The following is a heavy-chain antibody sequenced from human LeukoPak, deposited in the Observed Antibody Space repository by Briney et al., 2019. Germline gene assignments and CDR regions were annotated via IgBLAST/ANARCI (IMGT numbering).Heavy chain of an antibody. CDR1: GFIFGDYY. CDR3: AKKRDGTPYNANFDH. Sequence: GGSLRLSCAASGFIFGDYYMSWVRQAPGKGLEWVSSFTDDSPPTYYADSVKGRFTISRDNSKNTLYLQMNNLRAEDTAVYYCAKKRDGTPYNANFDHWGQGTLVTVSS. D-gene: IGHD5-24*01. J-gene: IGHJ4*02. V-gene: IGHV3-23*01. CDR2: FTDDSPPT.